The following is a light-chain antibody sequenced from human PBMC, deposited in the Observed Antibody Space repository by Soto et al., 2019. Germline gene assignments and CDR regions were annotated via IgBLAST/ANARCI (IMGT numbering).Light chain of an antibody. V-gene: IGKV3-15*01. CDR1: QSVSSN. CDR2: GAS. CDR3: QQHNNWPPWT. Sequence: EIVMTQSPATLSVSPGERATLSCRASQSVSSNLAWYQQKTGQAPRLLIYGASTRATGIPDRFRGSGSGTEFTLTISSLQSEDFAVYYCQQHNNWPPWTFGQGTKVEIK. J-gene: IGKJ1*01.